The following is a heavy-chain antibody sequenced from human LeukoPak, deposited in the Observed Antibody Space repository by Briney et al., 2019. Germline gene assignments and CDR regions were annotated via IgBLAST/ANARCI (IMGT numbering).Heavy chain of an antibody. Sequence: SETLSLTCAVYGGSFSGYYWSWIRQPPGKGLDWIGEINHSGSTNYNPSLTSPVPISVDTSQNQFSLKLSSVTAADTAVYYCARPAIVVVSAAKGSSSWSRDYWGQGTLVTVS. CDR3: ARPAIVVVSAAKGSSSWSRDY. V-gene: IGHV4-34*01. J-gene: IGHJ4*02. D-gene: IGHD2-2*01. CDR2: INHSGST. CDR1: GGSFSGYY.